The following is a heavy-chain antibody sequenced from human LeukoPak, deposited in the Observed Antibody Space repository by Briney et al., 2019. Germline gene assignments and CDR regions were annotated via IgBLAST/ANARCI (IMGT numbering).Heavy chain of an antibody. CDR3: ASLPEMATSFAPSC. CDR1: GGTFSSYA. D-gene: IGHD5-24*01. V-gene: IGHV1-69*13. J-gene: IGHJ4*02. CDR2: IIPIFGTA. Sequence: ASVKVSCKASGGTFSSYAISWVRQAPGQGLEWMGGIIPIFGTANYAQKFQGRVTITADESTSTAYMELSSLRSEDTAVYYCASLPEMATSFAPSCWGQGTLVTVSS.